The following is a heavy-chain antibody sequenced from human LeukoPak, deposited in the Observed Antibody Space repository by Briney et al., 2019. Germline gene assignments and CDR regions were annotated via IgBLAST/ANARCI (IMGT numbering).Heavy chain of an antibody. CDR1: GDTFSSKSAA. CDR3: ARTTFNTFVNWFDP. Sequence: SQTLSLTCAISGDTFSSKSAAWNWIRQSPSRGLEWLVRTYYRSKWNKEYAVSEKSRITINPDTSKNQFSLQLSSVTPEDTAVYYCARTTFNTFVNWFDPWGQGTLVTVSS. CDR2: TYYRSKWNK. J-gene: IGHJ5*02. V-gene: IGHV6-1*01. D-gene: IGHD3-16*01.